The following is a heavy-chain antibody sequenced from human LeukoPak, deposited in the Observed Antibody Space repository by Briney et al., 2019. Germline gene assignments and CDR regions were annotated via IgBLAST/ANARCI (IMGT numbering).Heavy chain of an antibody. Sequence: GGSLRLSCAASGFTFSSHAMHWVRQAPGKGLEWVAFVSYDGSINSYADFVKGRFTISRDNSKDTLYLQMNSLRAEDTAVYFCARDLSRTYTVDYWGQGTLVTVSS. V-gene: IGHV3-30-3*01. CDR1: GFTFSSHA. CDR2: VSYDGSIN. J-gene: IGHJ4*02. CDR3: ARDLSRTYTVDY. D-gene: IGHD2-2*02.